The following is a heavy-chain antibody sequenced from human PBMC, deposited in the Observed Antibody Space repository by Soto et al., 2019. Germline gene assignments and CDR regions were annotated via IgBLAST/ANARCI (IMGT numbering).Heavy chain of an antibody. CDR1: GFTFSTYA. CDR3: AKVVAAAGTGWVDY. J-gene: IGHJ4*02. D-gene: IGHD6-13*01. Sequence: EVQLLESGGGLVQPGGSLRLSCAASGFTFSTYAMSWVRQAPGKGLEWVSDISGSGGSTYYADSVKGRFTISRDNSKNTLYLQMNSLRAEDTAVYYCAKVVAAAGTGWVDYWGQGTLVTVSS. CDR2: ISGSGGST. V-gene: IGHV3-23*01.